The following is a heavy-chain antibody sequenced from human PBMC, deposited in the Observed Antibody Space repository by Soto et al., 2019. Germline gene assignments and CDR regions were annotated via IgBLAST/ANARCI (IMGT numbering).Heavy chain of an antibody. CDR3: ASRENHYEVSGQYNI. Sequence: PGGSLRLSCAASGFTFRNFEMNWVRQAPGKGLECIAYISSGGNTVTYADAVKGRFTISRDNAKNSVYLQMTSLRADDSAIYYCASRENHYEVSGQYNIWGQGTMVTVSS. D-gene: IGHD3-22*01. CDR1: GFTFRNFE. CDR2: ISSGGNTV. V-gene: IGHV3-48*03. J-gene: IGHJ3*02.